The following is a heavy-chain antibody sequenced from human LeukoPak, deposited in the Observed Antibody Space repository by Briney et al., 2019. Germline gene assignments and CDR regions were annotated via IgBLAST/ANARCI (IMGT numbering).Heavy chain of an antibody. D-gene: IGHD2-2*01. CDR3: ASLGCSSTSCQYYYYMDV. J-gene: IGHJ6*03. CDR1: GGTFSSYA. CDR2: IIPIFGTA. V-gene: IGHV1-69*01. Sequence: SVKVSCKASGGTFSSYAISWVRQAPGQGLEWMGGIIPIFGTANYAQKFQGRVTITADESTSTAYMELSSLRSEDTAVYYCASLGCSSTSCQYYYYMDVWGKGTAVTVSS.